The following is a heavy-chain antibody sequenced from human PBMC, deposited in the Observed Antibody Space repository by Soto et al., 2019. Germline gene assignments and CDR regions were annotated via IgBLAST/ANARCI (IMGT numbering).Heavy chain of an antibody. V-gene: IGHV5-51*01. CDR2: IYPGDSDT. J-gene: IGHJ3*01. CDR3: ARRETQYGQYYYDSSGYYV. CDR1: GYSFTSYW. D-gene: IGHD3-22*01. Sequence: PGESLKISCKGSGYSFTSYWIGWVRQMPGKGLEWMGIIYPGDSDTRYSPSFQGQVTISADKSISTAYLQWSSLKASDTAMYYCARRETQYGQYYYDSSGYYVWGQGTMVTVSS.